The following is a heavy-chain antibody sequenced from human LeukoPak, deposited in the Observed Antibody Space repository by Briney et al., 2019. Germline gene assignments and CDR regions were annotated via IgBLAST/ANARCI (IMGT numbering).Heavy chain of an antibody. CDR2: ISYDGSNK. CDR3: AKALSSEY. CDR1: GFTFSSYG. V-gene: IGHV3-30*18. J-gene: IGHJ4*02. D-gene: IGHD3-10*02. Sequence: GGSLRLSYAASGFTFSSYGMHWVRQAPGKGLEWVAVISYDGSNKYYADSVKGRFTISRDNSKNTLYLQMNSLRAEDTAVYYCAKALSSEYWGQGTLVTVSS.